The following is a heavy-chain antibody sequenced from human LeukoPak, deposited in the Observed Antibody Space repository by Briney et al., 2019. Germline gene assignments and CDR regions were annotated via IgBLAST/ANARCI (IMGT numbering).Heavy chain of an antibody. CDR3: ARDLLDVDIVATQPVYYFDY. Sequence: ASVKVSCKASGYTFTSYYMHWVRQAPGQGLEWMGIINPSGGSTSYAQKFQGRVTMTRDTSTSTVYMELSSLRSEDTAVYYCARDLLDVDIVATQPVYYFDYWGQGTLVTVSS. V-gene: IGHV1-46*01. CDR2: INPSGGST. CDR1: GYTFTSYY. D-gene: IGHD5-12*01. J-gene: IGHJ4*02.